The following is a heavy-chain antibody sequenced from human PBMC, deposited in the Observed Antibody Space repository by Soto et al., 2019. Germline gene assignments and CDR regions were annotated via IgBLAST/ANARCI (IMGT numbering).Heavy chain of an antibody. CDR1: GYSFTSLD. J-gene: IGHJ4*02. Sequence: ASGEGPCKASGYSFTSLDINWVRQTAGQGLEWMGWMQPSTGRTGYAQKFQGRVTMTRDTSINTAYMELTTLTSDDTAFYYCARGVSAGVDYWGQGTLVTVYS. D-gene: IGHD1-26*01. V-gene: IGHV1-8*01. CDR2: MQPSTGRT. CDR3: ARGVSAGVDY.